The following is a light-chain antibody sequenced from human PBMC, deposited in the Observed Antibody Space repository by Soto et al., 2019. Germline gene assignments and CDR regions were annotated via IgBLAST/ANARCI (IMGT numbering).Light chain of an antibody. CDR3: QQYSSIPHT. CDR2: GIS. CDR1: QTVSNNY. Sequence: ESVLTQSPGTLSLSPGERATLSCRATQTVSNNYFAWYQQKPGQAPSLLIYGISSRATGIPDRFSGSGSGTNFTLTISRLEPEDFVVYYCQQYSSIPHTFGQGTKLEVK. V-gene: IGKV3-20*01. J-gene: IGKJ2*01.